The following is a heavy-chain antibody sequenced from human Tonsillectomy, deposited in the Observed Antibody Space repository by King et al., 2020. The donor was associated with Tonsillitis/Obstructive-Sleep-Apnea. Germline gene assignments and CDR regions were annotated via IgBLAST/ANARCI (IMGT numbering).Heavy chain of an antibody. Sequence: QLVQSGGGVVQPGGSLRLSCAASGFTFSRYAMHWVRQAPGKGLEWVAVIAYDTSTKYYADSVKGRFTISRDNSKNTLYLQVNSLRSEDTAVYFCAREAGDYDLYFDYWGQGTLVTVSS. J-gene: IGHJ4*02. CDR1: GFTFSRYA. CDR2: IAYDTSTK. D-gene: IGHD4-17*01. V-gene: IGHV3-30*04. CDR3: AREAGDYDLYFDY.